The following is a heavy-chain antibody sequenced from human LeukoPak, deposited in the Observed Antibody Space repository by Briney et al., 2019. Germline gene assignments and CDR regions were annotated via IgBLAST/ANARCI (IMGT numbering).Heavy chain of an antibody. J-gene: IGHJ6*03. CDR2: INHSGST. Sequence: PSETLSLTCAVYGGSFSGYYWSWIRQPPGKGLEWIGEINHSGSTNYSPSLKSRVTISIDTSKNQFSLKLSSVTAADTAVYYCARGVARTYYYGSGSHSYYYMDVWGKGTTVTVSS. V-gene: IGHV4-34*01. D-gene: IGHD3-10*01. CDR3: ARGVARTYYYGSGSHSYYYMDV. CDR1: GGSFSGYY.